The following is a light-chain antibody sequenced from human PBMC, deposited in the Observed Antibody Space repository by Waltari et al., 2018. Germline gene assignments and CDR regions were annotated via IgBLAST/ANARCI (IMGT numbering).Light chain of an antibody. CDR2: GAS. Sequence: EIVMTQSPATPSVSHGERATLSCRASQSVSRNLAWYQQKPGQAPRLLIDGASTRATGIPARFSGSGSGTEFTLTINSMQSEDFAVYYCQQYNNWPPFTFGPGTKVDIK. J-gene: IGKJ3*01. CDR1: QSVSRN. CDR3: QQYNNWPPFT. V-gene: IGKV3-15*01.